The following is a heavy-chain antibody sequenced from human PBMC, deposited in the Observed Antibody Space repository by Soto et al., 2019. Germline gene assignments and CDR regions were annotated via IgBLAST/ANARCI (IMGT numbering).Heavy chain of an antibody. CDR2: ISYDGSNK. Sequence: GGSLRLSCAASGFTFSSYAMHWVRQAPGKGLEWVAVISYDGSNKYYADSVKGRFTISRDNSKNTLYLQMNSLRAEDTAVYYCARGGPVSVVAVAASRAGFDYWGQGTLVTVSS. V-gene: IGHV3-30-3*01. CDR1: GFTFSSYA. J-gene: IGHJ4*02. CDR3: ARGGPVSVVAVAASRAGFDY. D-gene: IGHD2-15*01.